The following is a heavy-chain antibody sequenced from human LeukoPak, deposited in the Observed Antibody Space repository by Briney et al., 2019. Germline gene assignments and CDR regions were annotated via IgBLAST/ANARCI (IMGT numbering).Heavy chain of an antibody. Sequence: GGSLRLSCAASGFTFSSYAMSWVRQAPGKGLEWVSTISGSGGSTYYADSVKGRFIISRDNSKNTVYLQMNSLSAEDAAVYYCVKDDGWVQYANWGQGTLVTVSS. CDR2: ISGSGGST. V-gene: IGHV3-23*01. D-gene: IGHD5-24*01. J-gene: IGHJ4*02. CDR1: GFTFSSYA. CDR3: VKDDGWVQYAN.